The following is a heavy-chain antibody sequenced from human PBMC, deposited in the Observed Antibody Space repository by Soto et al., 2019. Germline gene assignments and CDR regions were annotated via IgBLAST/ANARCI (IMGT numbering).Heavy chain of an antibody. V-gene: IGHV1-46*03. J-gene: IGHJ4*02. CDR3: ARGYSGYDLGY. D-gene: IGHD5-12*01. CDR1: GYTFTSFY. CDR2: ITPSDGST. Sequence: ASVKVSCKASGYTFTSFYMHWVRQAPGLGLEWMGIITPSDGSTTYGQKFQGRVTMTRDTSTNTVYMELSSLRSDDTAIYYCARGYSGYDLGYWGQGTLVTVSS.